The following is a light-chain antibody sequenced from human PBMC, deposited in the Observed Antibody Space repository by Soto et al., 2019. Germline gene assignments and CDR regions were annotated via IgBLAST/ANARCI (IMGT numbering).Light chain of an antibody. CDR3: QQYNTYPRT. V-gene: IGKV1-5*01. J-gene: IGKJ1*01. Sequence: DLQMTQSPSTLSASVGDRVTITCRASQSISNWLAWYQQKPGKAPKLLIYDASSFESGVPLRFTGRGSGTEFTLTISSLQPDDFATYYCQQYNTYPRTFGQGTKVQIK. CDR1: QSISNW. CDR2: DAS.